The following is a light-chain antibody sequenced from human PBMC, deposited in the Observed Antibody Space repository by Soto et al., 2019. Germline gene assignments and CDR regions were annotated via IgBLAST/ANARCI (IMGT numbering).Light chain of an antibody. Sequence: LTQSPATVSVSPGEGATLSCRASQNIGTNLAWYQQKSGQAPRLLIHGASTRATGIPARFSGSGSGTEFNLNIASLEPEDSAFYFCQQRSNWPPTFGQGTRLEIK. V-gene: IGKV3-11*01. CDR2: GAS. CDR3: QQRSNWPPT. J-gene: IGKJ5*01. CDR1: QNIGTN.